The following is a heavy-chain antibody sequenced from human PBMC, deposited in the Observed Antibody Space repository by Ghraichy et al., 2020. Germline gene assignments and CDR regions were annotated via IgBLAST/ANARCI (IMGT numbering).Heavy chain of an antibody. J-gene: IGHJ4*02. Sequence: SETLSLTCTVSGGSVSSGSYYWSWIRQPPGKGLEWIGYIYYSGSTNYNPSLKSRVTISVDTSKNQFSLKLSSVTAADTAVYYCARDYGDYYFDYWGQGTLVTVSS. D-gene: IGHD4-17*01. CDR1: GGSVSSGSYY. V-gene: IGHV4-61*01. CDR3: ARDYGDYYFDY. CDR2: IYYSGST.